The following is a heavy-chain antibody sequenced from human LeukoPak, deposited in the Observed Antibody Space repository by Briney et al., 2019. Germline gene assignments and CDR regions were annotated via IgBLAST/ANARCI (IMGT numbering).Heavy chain of an antibody. CDR1: GFTFSSYA. J-gene: IGHJ4*02. Sequence: GGSLRLSCAASGFTFSSYAMSWVRQAPGKGLEWVSSISGSGGSTYHADSVKGRFTISRDNSKNTLYLQMNSLRAEDTAVYYCAKAPTLGEGRVSYPHYFDYWGQGTLVTVSS. CDR3: AKAPTLGEGRVSYPHYFDY. V-gene: IGHV3-23*01. D-gene: IGHD3-10*01. CDR2: ISGSGGST.